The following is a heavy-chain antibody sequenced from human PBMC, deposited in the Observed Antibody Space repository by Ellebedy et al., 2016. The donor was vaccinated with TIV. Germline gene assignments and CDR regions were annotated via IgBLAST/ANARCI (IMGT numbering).Heavy chain of an antibody. CDR3: ARDFDAAPMKTIFDY. Sequence: GESLKISCAASGFTFSDHNMSWVRQAPGKGLEWVANIKHDGSEKYYVDSVKGRFTTSRDNAKNSLYLQMNNLRAEDTAVYYCARDFDAAPMKTIFDYWGHGTLVTVSS. CDR2: IKHDGSEK. D-gene: IGHD2-2*01. J-gene: IGHJ4*01. V-gene: IGHV3-7*01. CDR1: GFTFSDHN.